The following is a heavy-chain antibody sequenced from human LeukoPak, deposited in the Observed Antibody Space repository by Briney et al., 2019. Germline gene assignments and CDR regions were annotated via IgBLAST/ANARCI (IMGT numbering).Heavy chain of an antibody. Sequence: GGSLRLSCAASGFTFSDYYMSWIRQAPGKGLEGGSFINSSGSTIYYADSVKGRFTISRDNAKNSLYLQMNSLRAEDTAVYYCARDIVARSYYYYYYGMDVWGQGTTVTVSS. D-gene: IGHD2-15*01. CDR3: ARDIVARSYYYYYYGMDV. J-gene: IGHJ6*02. CDR1: GFTFSDYY. CDR2: INSSGSTI. V-gene: IGHV3-11*01.